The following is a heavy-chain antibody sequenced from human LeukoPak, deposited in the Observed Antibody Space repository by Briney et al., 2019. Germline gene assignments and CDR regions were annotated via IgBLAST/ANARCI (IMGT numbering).Heavy chain of an antibody. CDR1: GGSIKSYY. CDR2: IYYSGST. J-gene: IGHJ3*02. CDR3: VRNLSAGRPAFDI. V-gene: IGHV4-59*08. Sequence: SETLSLTCTVSGGSIKSYYWSWIRQPPGKGLEWSGYIYYSGSTNYNPSLKSRVTISVDTSNNKFSLKMTSLTAADTAVYYCVRNLSAGRPAFDIWGQGTMVTVSS. D-gene: IGHD2-15*01.